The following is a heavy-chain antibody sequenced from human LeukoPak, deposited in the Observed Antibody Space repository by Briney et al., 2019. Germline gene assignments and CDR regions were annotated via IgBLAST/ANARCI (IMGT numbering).Heavy chain of an antibody. J-gene: IGHJ5*02. CDR1: GGSISSSSYY. Sequence: PSETLSLTCTVSGGSISSSSYYWGWIRQPPGKGLEWIGSIYYSGSTNYNPSLKSRVTISVDTSKNQFSLKLSSVTAADTAVYYCAREAPFPRDWFDPWGQGTLVTVSS. D-gene: IGHD2/OR15-2a*01. CDR2: IYYSGST. V-gene: IGHV4-39*07. CDR3: AREAPFPRDWFDP.